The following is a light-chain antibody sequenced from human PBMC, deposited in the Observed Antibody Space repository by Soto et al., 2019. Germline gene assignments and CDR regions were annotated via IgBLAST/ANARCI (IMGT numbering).Light chain of an antibody. CDR3: ASWDDSLNVVM. CDR2: GNN. CDR1: SSNIGSTT. J-gene: IGLJ3*02. V-gene: IGLV1-44*01. Sequence: QPVLTQPPSASGTPGQRVTISCSGSSSNIGSTTVNWYRQLPGTAPKLLIYGNNQRPSGVPDRFSGSKSGTSASLAISGLQSADEAHYYCASWDDSLNVVMFGGGTKLTVL.